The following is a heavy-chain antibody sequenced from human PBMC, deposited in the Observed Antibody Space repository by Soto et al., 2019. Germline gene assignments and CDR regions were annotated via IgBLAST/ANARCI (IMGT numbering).Heavy chain of an antibody. D-gene: IGHD7-27*01. J-gene: IGHJ4*02. V-gene: IGHV4-59*12. Sequence: SETLSLTCTVSGGSISSYYWNWIRQPPGKGLEWIGNIYHSGSTNYNPSLKSRVTISVDTSKNQFSLKLSSVTAADTAVYYCARDSGVTTLDYWGQGTLVTVSS. CDR3: ARDSGVTTLDY. CDR1: GGSISSYY. CDR2: IYHSGST.